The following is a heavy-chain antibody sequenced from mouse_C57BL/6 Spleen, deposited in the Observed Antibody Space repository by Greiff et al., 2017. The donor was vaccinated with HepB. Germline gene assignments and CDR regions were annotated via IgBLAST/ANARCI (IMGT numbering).Heavy chain of an antibody. CDR1: GFSFTSYG. J-gene: IGHJ3*01. D-gene: IGHD1-1*01. Sequence: VHLVESGPGLVQPSQCLSITCTVSGFSFTSYGVHWVRQSPGKGLEWLGGIWSGGSTDYNAALISRLSISKDNSKSQVFFKMNSLQADDTAIYYCARKDYYGSPFAYWGQGTLVTVSA. CDR2: IWSGGST. CDR3: ARKDYYGSPFAY. V-gene: IGHV2-2*01.